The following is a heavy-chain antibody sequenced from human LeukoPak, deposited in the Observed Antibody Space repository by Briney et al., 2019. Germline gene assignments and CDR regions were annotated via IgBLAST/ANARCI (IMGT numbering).Heavy chain of an antibody. J-gene: IGHJ3*02. CDR2: IYSGGST. D-gene: IGHD7-27*01. CDR1: GFTVSSNY. V-gene: IGHV3-66*01. CDR3: AREALSGDAFDI. Sequence: GGSLRLSCAASGFTVSSNYMSWVRQPPGKGLEWVSVIYSGGSTYYADSVKGRFTISRDNSKNTLYLQMNSLRAEDTAVYYCAREALSGDAFDIWGQGTMVTVSS.